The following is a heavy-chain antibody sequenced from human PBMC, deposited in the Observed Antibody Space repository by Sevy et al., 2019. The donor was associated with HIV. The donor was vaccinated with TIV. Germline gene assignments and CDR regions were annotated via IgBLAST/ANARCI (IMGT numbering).Heavy chain of an antibody. J-gene: IGHJ4*02. CDR3: VKNTAAAGTGGFDY. D-gene: IGHD6-13*01. CDR2: IGFDGNNE. Sequence: GGCLSLSCVVSGFTFSHHGMHWVRQAPGKGLEWVAFIGFDGNNENYADSMKGRFTISRDNSKNTLYLQMNSLRAEDTAVYYCVKNTAAAGTGGFDYWGQGTLVTVSS. CDR1: GFTFSHHG. V-gene: IGHV3-30*02.